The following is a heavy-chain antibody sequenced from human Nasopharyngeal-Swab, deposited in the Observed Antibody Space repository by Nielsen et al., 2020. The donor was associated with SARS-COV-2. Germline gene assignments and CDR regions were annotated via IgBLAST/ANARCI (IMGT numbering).Heavy chain of an antibody. J-gene: IGHJ4*02. Sequence: GESLKISCAASGFTFTSYAMTWVRQAPGKGLEWVSGISGSGSSTYYADSVKGRFTISRDNSKNTLYLQMNSLRAEDTAVYYCAKSSRSLDYWGQGPWSPSPQ. V-gene: IGHV3-23*01. CDR2: ISGSGSST. CDR3: AKSSRSLDY. D-gene: IGHD6-6*01. CDR1: GFTFTSYA.